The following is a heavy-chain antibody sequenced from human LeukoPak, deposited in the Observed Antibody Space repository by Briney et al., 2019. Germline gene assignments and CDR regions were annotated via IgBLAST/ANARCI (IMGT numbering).Heavy chain of an antibody. CDR2: INHSGST. J-gene: IGHJ4*02. CDR3: ARNKRGTVTTCFDY. V-gene: IGHV4-34*01. CDR1: GGSFSGYY. Sequence: SETLSLTCAVYGGSFSGYYWSWIRQPPGKGLEWIGEINHSGSTNYNPSLKSRVTISVDTSKNQFSLKLSSVTAADTAVYYCARNKRGTVTTCFDYWGQGTLVTVSS. D-gene: IGHD4-17*01.